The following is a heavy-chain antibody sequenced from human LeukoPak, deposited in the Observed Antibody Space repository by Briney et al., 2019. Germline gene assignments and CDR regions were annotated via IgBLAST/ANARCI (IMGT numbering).Heavy chain of an antibody. CDR3: ARDYDSSGDFDY. Sequence: ASVKVSCKASGYTFTTYGISWVRQAPGQGLEWMGWISNYNGNTNYAQKFQGRVAMTTDTSTYTAYMELRNLRSDDTALYYCARDYDSSGDFDYWGQGTLVTVSS. J-gene: IGHJ4*02. V-gene: IGHV1-18*01. D-gene: IGHD3-22*01. CDR2: ISNYNGNT. CDR1: GYTFTTYG.